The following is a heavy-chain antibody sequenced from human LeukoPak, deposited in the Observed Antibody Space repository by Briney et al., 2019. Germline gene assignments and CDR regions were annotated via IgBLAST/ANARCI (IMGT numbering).Heavy chain of an antibody. Sequence: GGSLRLSRAASGFTLSNYWMHWVRQAPGKGLVWVSRINSDGSRTNYADSVRGRFTISSDNAKNTLYLQMNSLRVEDTAVYYCARFSSGWSPSGFDYWGQGTLVTVSS. CDR3: ARFSSGWSPSGFDY. CDR1: GFTLSNYW. D-gene: IGHD6-19*01. CDR2: INSDGSRT. V-gene: IGHV3-74*01. J-gene: IGHJ4*02.